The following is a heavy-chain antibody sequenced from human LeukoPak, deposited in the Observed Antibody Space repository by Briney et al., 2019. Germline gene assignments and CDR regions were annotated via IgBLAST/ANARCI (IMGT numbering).Heavy chain of an antibody. CDR3: ARGKYYYDSSGYYGGY. V-gene: IGHV1-8*01. J-gene: IGHJ4*02. D-gene: IGHD3-22*01. CDR2: MNPNSGNT. Sequence: ASVKVSCKASGYTFTSYDINWVRQATGQGLEWMGWMNPNSGNTGYAEKFQGRVTMTRNTSISTAYMELSSLRSEDTAVYYCARGKYYYDSSGYYGGYWGQGTLVTVSS. CDR1: GYTFTSYD.